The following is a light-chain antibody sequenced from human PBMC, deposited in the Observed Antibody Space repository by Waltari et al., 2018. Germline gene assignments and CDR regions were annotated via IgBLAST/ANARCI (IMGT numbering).Light chain of an antibody. CDR2: EGS. CDR1: SSDVGSYNL. Sequence: QSALTQPASVSGSPGQWITISCTGTSSDVGSYNLVSWYQHHPGKAPQLMIYEGSKRPSGVSNRFSGSKSDNMASLTISGLQAEDEADYYCCSYGGSSSNWVFGGGTKLTVL. J-gene: IGLJ3*02. CDR3: CSYGGSSSNWV. V-gene: IGLV2-23*01.